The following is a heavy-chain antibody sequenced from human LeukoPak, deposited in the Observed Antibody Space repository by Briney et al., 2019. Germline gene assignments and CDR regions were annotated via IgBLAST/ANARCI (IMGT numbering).Heavy chain of an antibody. D-gene: IGHD2-21*02. CDR2: IKYDGSEK. V-gene: IGHV3-7*03. CDR3: ARCSGDCYYGFDI. J-gene: IGHJ3*02. Sequence: GGSLRLSCAASGFTFSSYWISWVRQAPGKGLEWVANIKYDGSEKFYVDSVKGRFTISRDNAKNSVYLQMNSLRAEDTAVYYCARCSGDCYYGFDIWGQGTMVTVSS. CDR1: GFTFSSYW.